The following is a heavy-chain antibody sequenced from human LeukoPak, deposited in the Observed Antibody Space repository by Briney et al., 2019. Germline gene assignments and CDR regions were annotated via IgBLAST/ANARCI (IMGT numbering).Heavy chain of an antibody. V-gene: IGHV3-53*01. J-gene: IGHJ3*02. CDR3: ASQVVVVAAYNDAFDI. CDR2: IYSGGST. CDR1: GFTVSSNY. D-gene: IGHD2-15*01. Sequence: QPGGSLRLSCAASGFTVSSNYMSWVRQAPGKGLEWVSLIYSGGSTYYADSVKGRFTISRDNSKNTLYLRMNSLRAEDTAVSYCASQVVVVAAYNDAFDIWGQGTMVTVSS.